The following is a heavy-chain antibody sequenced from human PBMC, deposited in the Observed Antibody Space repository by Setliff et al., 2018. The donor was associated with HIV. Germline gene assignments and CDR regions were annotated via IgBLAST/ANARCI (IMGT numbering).Heavy chain of an antibody. D-gene: IGHD3-22*01. CDR1: DGSISSQY. CDR2: IYYTGNT. J-gene: IGHJ3*01. V-gene: IGHV4-59*11. CDR3: SRAPATMIVVVNHVPLAAFGL. Sequence: SETLSLTCTVSDGSISSQYWSWILQPPGKGLEWVGSIYYTGNTTYNPSLKSRVTISLDTSKNELSLKMSSVTAADMAVYYCSRAPATMIVVVNHVPLAAFGLWGQGTMVTVSS.